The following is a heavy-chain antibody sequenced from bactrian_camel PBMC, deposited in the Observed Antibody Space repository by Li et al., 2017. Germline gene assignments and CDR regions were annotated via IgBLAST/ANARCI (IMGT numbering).Heavy chain of an antibody. Sequence: HVQLVESGGGSVQAGGSLRLSCVASGYDRSSNCMGWFRQAPGKERESVARVHTGTIFYAASVKGRFTISQDTTNDTLYLEMNNLDVSDTADYYCGAGRYCSLSYINIWGQGTQVTVS. CDR3: GAGRYCSLSYINI. CDR1: GYDRSSNC. CDR2: VHTGTI. J-gene: IGHJ4*01. V-gene: IGHV3S53*01. D-gene: IGHD1*01.